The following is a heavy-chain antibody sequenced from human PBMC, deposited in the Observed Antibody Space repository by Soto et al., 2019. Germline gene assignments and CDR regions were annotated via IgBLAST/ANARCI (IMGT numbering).Heavy chain of an antibody. V-gene: IGHV4-59*01. J-gene: IGHJ5*02. CDR2: VYFSGNT. CDR1: GGSLSRCC. CDR3: GSVRPSGYVLS. Sequence: ETLCDTCSVSGGSLSRCCWTVIRQSPGKGLEWIGYVYFSGNTNYNPSLKSRVTISIDTSKNQFSLRLASVTAADTAFYYCGSVRPSGYVLSWGQGALVTVS. D-gene: IGHD6-25*01.